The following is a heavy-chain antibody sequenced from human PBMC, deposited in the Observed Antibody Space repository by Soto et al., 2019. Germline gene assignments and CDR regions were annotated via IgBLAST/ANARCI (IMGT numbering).Heavy chain of an antibody. Sequence: QVQLQESGPGLVKPSQTLSLTCTVSGDSISSGDSYWSWFRQPPGKGLEWIGYIYYRGSTSYNPSLKSRLTISENTSKSQFSLELTSVTAADTAMYYCARGATIFGVVIPFFDYWGQGTLVTVSS. D-gene: IGHD3-3*01. CDR1: GDSISSGDSY. V-gene: IGHV4-30-4*01. CDR2: IYYRGST. CDR3: ARGATIFGVVIPFFDY. J-gene: IGHJ4*02.